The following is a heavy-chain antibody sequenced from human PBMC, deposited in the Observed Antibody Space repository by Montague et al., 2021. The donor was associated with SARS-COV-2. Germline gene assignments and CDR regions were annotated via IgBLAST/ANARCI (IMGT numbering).Heavy chain of an antibody. D-gene: IGHD6-19*01. CDR3: ARTNSSGWYGYYYYGMDV. Sequence: SETLSLTCAVSGGSISSSNWWSWVRQPPGKGLEWIGEIYHSGSTNYNPSLKSRVTISVDKSKNQFSLKLSSVTAADTAVYYCARTNSSGWYGYYYYGMDVWGQGTTVTVSS. CDR2: IYHSGST. V-gene: IGHV4-4*02. CDR1: GGSISSSNW. J-gene: IGHJ6*02.